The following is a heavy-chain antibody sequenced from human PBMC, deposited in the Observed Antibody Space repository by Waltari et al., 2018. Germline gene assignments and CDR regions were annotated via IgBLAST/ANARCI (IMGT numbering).Heavy chain of an antibody. J-gene: IGHJ4*02. CDR2: INQSGST. Sequence: VQLQQWGAGLLKPSETLSLTCAVYGGSFSGYYWSWIRQPPGKRLEWIGEINQSGSTNYNPSHKSRVTISVDTSKNQFSMKLSYVNAADTAVYYCARLKRWLHLRGAYYFDYWGQGTLVTVSS. CDR1: GGSFSGYY. D-gene: IGHD5-12*01. CDR3: ARLKRWLHLRGAYYFDY. V-gene: IGHV4-34*01.